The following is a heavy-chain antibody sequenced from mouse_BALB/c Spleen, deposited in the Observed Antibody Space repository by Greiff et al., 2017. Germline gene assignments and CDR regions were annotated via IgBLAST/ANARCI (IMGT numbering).Heavy chain of an antibody. J-gene: IGHJ4*01. V-gene: IGHV3-8*02. CDR3: ARTGDYDGYYAMDY. CDR2: ISYSGST. CDR1: GDSITSGY. D-gene: IGHD2-4*01. Sequence: EVQLQESGPSLVKPSQTLSLTCSVTGDSITSGYWNWIRKFPGNKLEYMGYISYSGSTYYNPSLKSRISITRDTSKNQYYLQLNSVTTEDTATYYCARTGDYDGYYAMDYWGQGTSVTVSS.